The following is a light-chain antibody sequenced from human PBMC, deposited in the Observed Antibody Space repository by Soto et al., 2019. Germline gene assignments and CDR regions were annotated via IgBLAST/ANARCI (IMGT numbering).Light chain of an antibody. Sequence: DIQLTQSPSTLSASVGDTVTITCRASQSIDTWLAWHQQKPGRAPKLLISKASVLVSGVPSRFSGSGSGTDFTLTIRDVQPDDFAIYYCQQYISYRALGQGTKLEI. CDR1: QSIDTW. CDR2: KAS. V-gene: IGKV1-5*03. J-gene: IGKJ1*01. CDR3: QQYISYRA.